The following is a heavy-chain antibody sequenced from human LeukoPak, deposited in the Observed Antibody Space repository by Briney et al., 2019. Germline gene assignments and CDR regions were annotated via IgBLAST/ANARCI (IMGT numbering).Heavy chain of an antibody. CDR1: GFNFGDYA. V-gene: IGHV3-49*04. Sequence: PGRSLRLSCTASGFNFGDYAMSWVRQAPGKGLEWVGFIRSKGYGGTMENAASVKGRFIISRDDSKSIAYLQMNSLKTEDTAVYYCTRAVRAHSGSFSYWFDPWGQGTLVTVSS. CDR3: TRAVRAHSGSFSYWFDP. CDR2: IRSKGYGGTM. J-gene: IGHJ5*02. D-gene: IGHD1-26*01.